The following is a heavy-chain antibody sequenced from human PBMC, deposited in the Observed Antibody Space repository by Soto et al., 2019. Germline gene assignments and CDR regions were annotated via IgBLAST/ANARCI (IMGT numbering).Heavy chain of an antibody. CDR1: GFTFRWFG. V-gene: IGHV3-30*18. CDR3: AKGEVRGIIPSYFDY. Sequence: QPGGSLRLSCAGSGFTFRWFGMNWVRQAPGKGLEWVARISNDGSNEYYVDSVKGRFTISRDNSKNTLHLQMDSLRAEDTAVYYCAKGEVRGIIPSYFDYWGLGTLVTVSS. CDR2: ISNDGSNE. D-gene: IGHD3-10*01. J-gene: IGHJ4*02.